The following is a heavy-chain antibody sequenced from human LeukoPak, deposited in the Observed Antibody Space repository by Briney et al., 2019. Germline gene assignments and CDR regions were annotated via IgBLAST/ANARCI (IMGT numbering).Heavy chain of an antibody. J-gene: IGHJ4*02. Sequence: PGGSLRLSCAASGFTFSSYAMHWVRQAPGKGLEWVAVISYDGSNKYYADSVKGRFTISRDNSKNTLYLQMNSLRTEDTAVYYCARDRGSGSYRYIFEFWGQGTLVTVSS. CDR2: ISYDGSNK. CDR3: ARDRGSGSYRYIFEF. D-gene: IGHD1-26*01. CDR1: GFTFSSYA. V-gene: IGHV3-30-3*01.